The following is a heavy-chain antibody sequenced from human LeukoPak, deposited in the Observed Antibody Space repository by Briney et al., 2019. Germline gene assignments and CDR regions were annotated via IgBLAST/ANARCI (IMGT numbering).Heavy chain of an antibody. CDR3: ARFGSSISSYPLDY. V-gene: IGHV3-66*01. J-gene: IGHJ4*02. Sequence: GGSLRLSCAASGFSVSTNYMSWVRQAPGKGLEWVSLLYASGITNYADSVKGRFTVSRDNSKNTLYLQLNSLRAEDMAVYYCARFGSSISSYPLDYWGQGALVTVSS. D-gene: IGHD2-2*01. CDR1: GFSVSTNY. CDR2: LYASGIT.